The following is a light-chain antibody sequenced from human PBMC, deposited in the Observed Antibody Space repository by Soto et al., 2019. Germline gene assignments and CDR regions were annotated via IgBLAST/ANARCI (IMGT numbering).Light chain of an antibody. CDR3: QQYGSSLSIT. CDR2: GAS. J-gene: IGKJ5*01. V-gene: IGKV3-20*01. Sequence: EIVLTQSPGTLSLSPGERATLSCRASQSVSSSYLAWYQQKPGQAPRLLIYGASSRATGIPDRFSGSGSGTDFTLTISRLEPEDFAVYYCQQYGSSLSITFGQG. CDR1: QSVSSSY.